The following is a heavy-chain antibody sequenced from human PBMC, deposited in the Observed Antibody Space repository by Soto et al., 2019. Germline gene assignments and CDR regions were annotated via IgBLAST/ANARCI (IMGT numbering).Heavy chain of an antibody. CDR2: IIPILGIA. V-gene: IGHV1-69*10. J-gene: IGHJ3*02. CDR3: ARSRDDLIAAAAFDI. Sequence: ASVKVSCKASGGTFSSYAISWVRQAPGQGLEWMGGIIPILGIANYAQKFQGRVTITADKSTSTAYMELSSLRSEDTAVYYCARSRDDLIAAAAFDIWGQGTMVTVSS. D-gene: IGHD6-13*01. CDR1: GGTFSSYA.